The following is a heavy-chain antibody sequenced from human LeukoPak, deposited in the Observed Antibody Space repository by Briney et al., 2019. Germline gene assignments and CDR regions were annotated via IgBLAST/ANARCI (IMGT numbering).Heavy chain of an antibody. CDR1: GGSISSSSYF. CDR3: ARRNTGGKMAPDPGRGWFDP. J-gene: IGHJ5*02. CDR2: IHYSGST. V-gene: IGHV4-39*01. D-gene: IGHD4-23*01. Sequence: SSETLSLTCTVSGGSISSSSYFWGWIRQPPGKGLEWIGNIHYSGSTHYNPSLKSRVTISVDASKNQFSLKLSSVTAAETAVYYCARRNTGGKMAPDPGRGWFDPWGQGTLVTVSS.